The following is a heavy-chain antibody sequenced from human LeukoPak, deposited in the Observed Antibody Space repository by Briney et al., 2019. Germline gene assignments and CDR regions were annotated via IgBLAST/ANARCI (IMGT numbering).Heavy chain of an antibody. CDR2: IYYSGST. V-gene: IGHV4-59*12. J-gene: IGHJ4*02. CDR1: GGPISSYY. CDR3: ASQGWFGELLRDY. Sequence: SETLSLTCTVSGGPISSYYWSWIRQPPGKGLEWIGYIYYSGSTYYNPSLKSRVTISVDTSKNQFSLKLSSVTAADTAVYYCASQGWFGELLRDYWGQGTLVTVSS. D-gene: IGHD3-10*01.